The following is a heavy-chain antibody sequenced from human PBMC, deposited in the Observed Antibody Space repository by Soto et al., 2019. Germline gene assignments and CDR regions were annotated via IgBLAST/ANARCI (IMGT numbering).Heavy chain of an antibody. D-gene: IGHD3-9*01. CDR1: GFTFSSYS. V-gene: IGHV3-33*08. Sequence: GGSLRLSCVASGFTFSSYSMNWVRQAPGKGLEWVAVIWYDGSKKYYADSVKGRFTISRDNSKNTLYLQINSLRAEDTAVYYCSRDDSDWFFNWGRGTLVTVS. J-gene: IGHJ4*02. CDR3: SRDDSDWFFN. CDR2: IWYDGSKK.